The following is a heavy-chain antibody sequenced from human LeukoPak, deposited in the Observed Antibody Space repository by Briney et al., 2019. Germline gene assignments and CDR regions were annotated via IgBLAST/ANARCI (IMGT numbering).Heavy chain of an antibody. CDR3: ARGHIIAADHFQH. CDR1: GGSISNYY. D-gene: IGHD6-13*01. V-gene: IGHV4-59*01. CDR2: ISYSGST. J-gene: IGHJ1*01. Sequence: SETLSLTCTVSGGSISNYYWSWIRQPPGKGLKWIGYISYSGSTNYNPSLRSRVTISVDTSKNQFSLKLSSVTAADTAVYYCARGHIIAADHFQHWGQGTLVTVSS.